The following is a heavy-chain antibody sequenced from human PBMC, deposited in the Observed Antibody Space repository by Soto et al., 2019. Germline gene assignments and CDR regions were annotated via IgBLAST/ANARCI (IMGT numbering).Heavy chain of an antibody. CDR2: TYYRSKWYN. CDR3: ARGLLADYYYYYGMDV. Sequence: SQTLSLPCAISGDRVSSNSAAWNWIRQSPSRGLEWLGRTYYRSKWYNDYAVSVKSRITINPDTSKNQFSLQLNSVTPEDTAVYYCARGLLADYYYYYGMDVWGQGTTVTVSS. V-gene: IGHV6-1*01. J-gene: IGHJ6*02. CDR1: GDRVSSNSAA. D-gene: IGHD2-21*02.